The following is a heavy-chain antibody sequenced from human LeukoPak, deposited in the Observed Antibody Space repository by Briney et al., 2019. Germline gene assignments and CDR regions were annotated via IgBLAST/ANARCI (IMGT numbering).Heavy chain of an antibody. V-gene: IGHV3-30*04. CDR2: ISYDGSNK. Sequence: GRSLRLSCAASGFTFSSYAMHWVRQAPGKGLEWVAVISYDGSNKYYADFVEGRFTISRDNSKNTLYLRMNSLRAEDTAVYYCARDDEKGYTAVANVVGYWGQGTLVTVSS. D-gene: IGHD5-18*01. CDR3: ARDDEKGYTAVANVVGY. CDR1: GFTFSSYA. J-gene: IGHJ4*02.